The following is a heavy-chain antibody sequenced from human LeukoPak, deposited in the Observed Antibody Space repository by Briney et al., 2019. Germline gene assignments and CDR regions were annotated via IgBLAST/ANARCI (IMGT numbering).Heavy chain of an antibody. CDR1: GFTFSSFE. D-gene: IGHD3-10*01. CDR3: ARDPGGSGSPLDY. Sequence: PGGSLRLSCAASGFTFSSFEMNWVRQAPGKGLEWVSAITGSGGSTYYADSVKGRFTISRDNSKNTLYLQMNSLRAEDTAVYYCARDPGGSGSPLDYWGQGTLVTVSS. CDR2: ITGSGGST. V-gene: IGHV3-23*01. J-gene: IGHJ4*02.